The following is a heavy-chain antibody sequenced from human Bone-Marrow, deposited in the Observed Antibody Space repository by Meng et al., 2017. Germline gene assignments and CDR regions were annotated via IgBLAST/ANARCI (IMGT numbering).Heavy chain of an antibody. CDR1: GFTVSSNY. J-gene: IGHJ1*01. CDR2: IYSGGGT. D-gene: IGHD6-13*01. CDR3: ARADSAAAGTPAYFQH. Sequence: GGSLRLSCAASGFTVSSNYMSWVRQAPGKGLEWVSVIYSGGGTYYADSVKGRFTISRHNSKNTLYLQMNSLRSEDTAVYYCARADSAAAGTPAYFQHWGQGTLVTVSS. V-gene: IGHV3-53*04.